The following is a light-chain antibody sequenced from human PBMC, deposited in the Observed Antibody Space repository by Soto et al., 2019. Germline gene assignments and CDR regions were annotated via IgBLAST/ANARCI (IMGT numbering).Light chain of an antibody. J-gene: IGLJ1*01. CDR1: SSNIGAGYE. V-gene: IGLV1-40*01. CDR2: ENN. CDR3: QSYDSSLSVDV. Sequence: QSVLTQPPSVSEAPGQRVTISCTGSSSNIGAGYEAHWYQQVPGTAPKLLIYENNNRPSGVPDRFSGSKSVTSASLAITGRQAEDEAEYYCQSYDSSLSVDVFGTGTKLTVL.